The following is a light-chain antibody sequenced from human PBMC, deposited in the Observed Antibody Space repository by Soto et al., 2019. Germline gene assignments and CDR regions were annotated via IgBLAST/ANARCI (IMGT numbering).Light chain of an antibody. CDR2: QVT. V-gene: IGLV2-14*01. J-gene: IGLJ2*01. CDR1: GSDVGAYNY. CDR3: SSYTSGSTPVV. Sequence: QSALTQPASVSGSPGQSITISCTGSGSDVGAYNYVSWYQQHPGKAPKLMIFQVTNRPSGVSDRFSGSKSGNTASLTISSLQAEDEANYYCSSYTSGSTPVVFGGGTKLTVL.